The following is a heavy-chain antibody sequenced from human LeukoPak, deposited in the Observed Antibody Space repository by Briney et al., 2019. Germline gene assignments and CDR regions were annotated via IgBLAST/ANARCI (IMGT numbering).Heavy chain of an antibody. CDR2: ISIDGGNK. CDR1: GFTFSSYG. CDR3: AKFQGGYNVGDAFDM. J-gene: IGHJ3*02. Sequence: GGSRRLSCAASGFTFSSYGMNWVRQAPGKGLEWVAIISIDGGNKFYADSVKGRFTISRDNSKNTLYLQMNSLTAEDTAVYYCAKFQGGYNVGDAFDMWGQGTMLT. V-gene: IGHV3-30*18. D-gene: IGHD5-24*01.